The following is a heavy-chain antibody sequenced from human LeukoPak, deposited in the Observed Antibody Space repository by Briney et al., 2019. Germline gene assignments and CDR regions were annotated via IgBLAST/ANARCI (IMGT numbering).Heavy chain of an antibody. V-gene: IGHV1-2*02. CDR1: GYTFTGYY. D-gene: IGHD3-3*01. CDR3: ARPGEDFWSGYYSGFDY. Sequence: GASVKVSCKASGYTFTGYYMHWVRQAPGQGLEWMGWINPNSGGTNYAQKFQGRVTMTRDTSISTAYMELSRLRSGDAAVYYCARPGEDFWSGYYSGFDYWGQGTLVTVSS. J-gene: IGHJ4*02. CDR2: INPNSGGT.